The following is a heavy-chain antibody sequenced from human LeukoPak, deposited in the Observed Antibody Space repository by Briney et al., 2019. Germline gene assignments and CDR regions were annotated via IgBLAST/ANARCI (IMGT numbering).Heavy chain of an antibody. CDR1: GGTFSSYA. CDR2: IIPILGIA. V-gene: IGHV1-69*04. J-gene: IGHJ4*02. Sequence: GASVKVSCKASGGTFSSYAISWVRQAPGQGLEWMGRIIPILGIANYAQKFQGRVTITADKSTSTAYMELSSLRSDDTAVYYCARFLWFGEIDYWGQGTLVTVSS. D-gene: IGHD3-10*01. CDR3: ARFLWFGEIDY.